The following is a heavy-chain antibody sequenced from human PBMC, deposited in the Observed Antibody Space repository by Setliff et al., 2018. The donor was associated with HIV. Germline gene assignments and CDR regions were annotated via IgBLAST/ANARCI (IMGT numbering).Heavy chain of an antibody. J-gene: IGHJ4*02. V-gene: IGHV4-4*09. D-gene: IGHD6-13*01. CDR1: GDSISNYY. CDR2: IYTTGST. CDR3: ARKGSSSRSQEYYYDF. Sequence: LSLTCTVSGDSISNYYWGWVRQPPGKGLAWIGYIYTTGSTNYNPSLKSRVTISVDTSKNQFSLKLSSVTAADAAVYYCARKGSSSRSQEYYYDFWGQGTLVTVSS.